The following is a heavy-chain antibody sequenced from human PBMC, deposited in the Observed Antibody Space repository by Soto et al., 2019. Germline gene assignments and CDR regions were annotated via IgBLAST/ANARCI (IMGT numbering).Heavy chain of an antibody. CDR1: GFTFSNAW. D-gene: IGHD3-10*01. J-gene: IGHJ6*02. Sequence: EVQLVESGGGLVKPGGSLRLSCAASGFTFSNAWMNWVRQAPGKGLEWVGRIKSKTDGGTTDYAAPVKGRFTISRDDSKNTLYLQMNSLKTEDTAVYYCTTGGFGESPYYYDGMDVWGQGTTVTVSS. CDR3: TTGGFGESPYYYDGMDV. V-gene: IGHV3-15*07. CDR2: IKSKTDGGTT.